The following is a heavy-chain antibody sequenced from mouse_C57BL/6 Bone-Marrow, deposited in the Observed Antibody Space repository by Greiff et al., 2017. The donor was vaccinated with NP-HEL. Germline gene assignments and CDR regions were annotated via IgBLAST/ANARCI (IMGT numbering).Heavy chain of an antibody. CDR3: ARGDITTVVATRDY. CDR1: GYTFTSYW. D-gene: IGHD1-1*01. V-gene: IGHV1-55*01. Sequence: QVQLQQPGAELVKPGASVKMSCKASGYTFTSYWITWVKQRPGQGLEWIGDIYPGSGSTNYNEKFKSKATLTVDTSSSTAYMQLSSLTSEDSAVYYCARGDITTVVATRDYWGQGTTLTVSS. J-gene: IGHJ2*01. CDR2: IYPGSGST.